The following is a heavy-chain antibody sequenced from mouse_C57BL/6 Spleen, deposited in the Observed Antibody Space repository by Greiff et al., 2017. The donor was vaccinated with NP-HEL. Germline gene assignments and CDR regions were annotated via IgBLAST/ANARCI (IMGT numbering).Heavy chain of an antibody. J-gene: IGHJ1*03. CDR1: GYTFTSYW. Sequence: VQLQQPGAELVKPGASVKLSCKASGYTFTSYWMHWVKQRPGQGLEWIGMIHPNSGSTNYNEKFKSKATLTVDKSSSTAYMQLSSLTSEDSAVYYCAGTGTGDWYFDVWGTGTTVTVSS. V-gene: IGHV1-64*01. CDR3: AGTGTGDWYFDV. D-gene: IGHD4-1*01. CDR2: IHPNSGST.